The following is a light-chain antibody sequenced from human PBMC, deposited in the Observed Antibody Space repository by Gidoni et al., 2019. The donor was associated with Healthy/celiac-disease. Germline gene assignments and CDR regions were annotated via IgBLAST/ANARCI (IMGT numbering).Light chain of an antibody. CDR2: GAS. J-gene: IGKJ3*01. CDR3: QQYNNWPLFT. V-gene: IGKV3-15*01. CDR1: QSVSSN. Sequence: EIVMTESTATLSVSPGERATLSCRASQSVSSNLGWYQQKPGQAPRLLIYGASTRATGIPARFSGSGSGTEFTLTISSLQSEDFAVYYCQQYNNWPLFTFGPGTKVDIK.